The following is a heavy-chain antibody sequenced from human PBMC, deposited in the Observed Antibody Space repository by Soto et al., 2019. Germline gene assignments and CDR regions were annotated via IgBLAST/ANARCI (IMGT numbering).Heavy chain of an antibody. J-gene: IGHJ6*01. CDR3: ARDRISPRYYYGMDV. Sequence: ASVKVSVNSSGYPFTSYGISSERQAPGQGLEWMGWISAYNGNTNYAQKLQGRVTMTTDTSTSTAYMELRSLRSDDTAVYYCARDRISPRYYYGMDVWGQGTTVTVSS. CDR1: GYPFTSYG. CDR2: ISAYNGNT. V-gene: IGHV1-18*04. D-gene: IGHD2-15*01.